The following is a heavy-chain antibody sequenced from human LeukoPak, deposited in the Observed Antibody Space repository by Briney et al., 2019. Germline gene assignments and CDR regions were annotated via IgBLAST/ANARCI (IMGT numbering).Heavy chain of an antibody. D-gene: IGHD3-3*01. Sequence: ASVKVSCKASGYTFTSYGISWVRQAPGQGLEWMGWISAYNGNTNYAQKPQGRVTMTTDTSTSTAYMELRSLRSDDTAVYYCARDPLIFGVVTKADYWGQGTLVTVSS. CDR2: ISAYNGNT. CDR3: ARDPLIFGVVTKADY. J-gene: IGHJ4*02. V-gene: IGHV1-18*01. CDR1: GYTFTSYG.